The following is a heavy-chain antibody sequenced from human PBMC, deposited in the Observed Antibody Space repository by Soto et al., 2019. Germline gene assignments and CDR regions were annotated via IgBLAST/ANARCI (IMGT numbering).Heavy chain of an antibody. V-gene: IGHV4-39*01. D-gene: IGHD2-2*01. CDR1: RGTVSSGGYY. J-gene: IGHJ6*02. CDR2: FHYSENT. CDR3: ARLGGYCSSTSCYGYYGMDV. Sequence: HSGSMYITCAVCRGTVSSGGYYGRWIRQHPGEGLEWIGTFHYSENTYYNPSLESRVTISVDTSKNQFSLKVTSVTAADTAVYYCARLGGYCSSTSCYGYYGMDVWGQGTTVTVSS.